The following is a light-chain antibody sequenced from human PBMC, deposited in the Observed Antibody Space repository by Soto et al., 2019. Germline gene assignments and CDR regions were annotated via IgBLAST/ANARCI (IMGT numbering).Light chain of an antibody. J-gene: IGKJ1*01. CDR1: QSVSSSY. CDR2: GAS. V-gene: IGKV3-20*01. CDR3: QQYNNWPPWT. Sequence: EIVLTQSPGTLSLSPGERATLSRRASQSVSSSYLAWYQQKPGQAPMLLIYGASSRATGIPDRFSGSGSGTDFTLTISRLEPEDFAVYYCQQYNNWPPWTFGQGTKVDIK.